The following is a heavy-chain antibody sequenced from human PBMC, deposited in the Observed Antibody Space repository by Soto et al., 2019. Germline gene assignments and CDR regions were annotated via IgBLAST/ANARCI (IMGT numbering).Heavy chain of an antibody. CDR1: GYTFTSYA. V-gene: IGHV1-3*01. CDR3: ARELGIAVAGTDPYYYGMDV. CDR2: INAGNGNT. Sequence: PRPSVKVSCKASGYTFTSYAMHWVRQAPVQRLEWMGWINAGNGNTKYSQKFQGRVTITRDTSASTAYMELSSLRSEDTAVYYCARELGIAVAGTDPYYYGMDVWGQGTTVTVSS. J-gene: IGHJ6*02. D-gene: IGHD6-19*01.